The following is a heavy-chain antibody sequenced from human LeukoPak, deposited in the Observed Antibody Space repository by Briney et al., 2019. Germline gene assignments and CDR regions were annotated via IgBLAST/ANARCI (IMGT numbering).Heavy chain of an antibody. CDR1: GFTFSTYG. V-gene: IGHV3-30*03. Sequence: PGGSLRLSCAASGFTFSTYGMHWVRQAPGKGLEWVAVISDDGSNKYYADSMKGRFTISRDNAKNSLYLQMNSLRAEDTAVYYCARNQRRLDYWGQGTLVTVSS. J-gene: IGHJ4*02. CDR3: ARNQRRLDY. D-gene: IGHD1-14*01. CDR2: ISDDGSNK.